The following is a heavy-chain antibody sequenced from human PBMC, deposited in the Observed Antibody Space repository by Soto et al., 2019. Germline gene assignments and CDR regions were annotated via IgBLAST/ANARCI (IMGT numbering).Heavy chain of an antibody. D-gene: IGHD6-13*01. Sequence: PGGSLRLSCAASGFTFSSYSMNWVRQAPGKGLEWVSSISSSSSYIYYADSVKGRFTISRDNAKNSLYLQMNSLRAEDTAMYYCAREPAAGIAAADKEYFQHWGQGTLVTVSS. CDR2: ISSSSSYI. CDR3: AREPAAGIAAADKEYFQH. CDR1: GFTFSSYS. V-gene: IGHV3-21*01. J-gene: IGHJ1*01.